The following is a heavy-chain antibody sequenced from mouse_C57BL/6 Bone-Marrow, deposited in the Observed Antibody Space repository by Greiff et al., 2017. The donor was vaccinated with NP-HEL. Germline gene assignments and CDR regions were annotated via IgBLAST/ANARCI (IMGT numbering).Heavy chain of an antibody. Sequence: EVKLVESGAGLVKPGGSLKLSCAASGFTFSSYAMSWVRQTPEKRLEWVAYISSGGDYIYYADTVKGRFTISRDNARNTLYLQMSSLKSEDTAMYYCTRYGRNYLYAMDYWGQGTSVTVSS. J-gene: IGHJ4*01. V-gene: IGHV5-9-1*02. CDR1: GFTFSSYA. CDR2: ISSGGDYI. D-gene: IGHD2-1*01. CDR3: TRYGRNYLYAMDY.